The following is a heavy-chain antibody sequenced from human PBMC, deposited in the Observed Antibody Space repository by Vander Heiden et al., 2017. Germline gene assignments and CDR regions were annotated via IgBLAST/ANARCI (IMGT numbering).Heavy chain of an antibody. V-gene: IGHV3-20*04. CDR1: GFTFDEYG. CDR3: ARDSGYSGSYYLDY. J-gene: IGHJ4*02. CDR2: INWNGGGT. Sequence: EVQLVESGGGVVRPGGSLRLSCAASGFTFDEYGMRWVRQAPGKGLEWVAGINWNGGGTGYADSVKGRFTISRDNAKNSLYLQMNSLRAEDTALYYCARDSGYSGSYYLDYWGQGTLVTVSS. D-gene: IGHD1-26*01.